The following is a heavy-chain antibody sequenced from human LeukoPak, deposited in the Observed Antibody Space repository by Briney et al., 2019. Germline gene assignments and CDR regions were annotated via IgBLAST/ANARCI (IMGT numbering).Heavy chain of an antibody. J-gene: IGHJ5*02. V-gene: IGHV4-59*01. D-gene: IGHD3-3*01. Sequence: SETLSLTCTVSGGSISSYYWSWIRQPPGKGLEWIGYIYYSGSTNYNPSLKSRVTISVDTSKDQFSLKLSSVTAADTAVYYCARGQHHYDFWSGYYRGFDPWGQGTLVTVSS. CDR3: ARGQHHYDFWSGYYRGFDP. CDR1: GGSISSYY. CDR2: IYYSGST.